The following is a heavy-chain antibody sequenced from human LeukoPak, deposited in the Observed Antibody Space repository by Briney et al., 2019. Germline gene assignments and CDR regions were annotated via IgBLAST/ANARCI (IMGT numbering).Heavy chain of an antibody. CDR2: IYYSGST. CDR1: GGSISSYY. Sequence: SSETLSLTCTVSGGSISSYYWSWIRQPPGKGLEWIGYIYYSGSTNYNPSLKSRVTISVDTSKNQFSLKLSSVTAADTAVYYCARRREGPYAFDIWGQGTMVTVSS. CDR3: ARRREGPYAFDI. V-gene: IGHV4-59*08. D-gene: IGHD5-24*01. J-gene: IGHJ3*02.